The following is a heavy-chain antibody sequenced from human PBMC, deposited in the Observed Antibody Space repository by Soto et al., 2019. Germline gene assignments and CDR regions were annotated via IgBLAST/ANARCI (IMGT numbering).Heavy chain of an antibody. CDR3: ARGGTYSRLIIGDWFDP. D-gene: IGHD6-13*01. CDR1: GGSISNNY. J-gene: IGHJ5*02. Sequence: QVQLQESGPGLVKPSETLSLTCGVSGGSISNNYWSWIRPPPGKGLEWIGYISHSGGTNYNPSLKSRVTISVDTSKKQFSLKLNSVTAADTAVYYCARGGTYSRLIIGDWFDPWGQGTLVTVAS. CDR2: ISHSGGT. V-gene: IGHV4-59*01.